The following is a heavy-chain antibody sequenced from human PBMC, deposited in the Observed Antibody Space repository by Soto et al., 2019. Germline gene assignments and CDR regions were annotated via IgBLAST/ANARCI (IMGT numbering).Heavy chain of an antibody. Sequence: QVQLVESGGGVVQPGRSLRLSCAASGFTFSSYGMHWVRQAPGKGLEWVAVIWYDGSNKYYADSVKGRFTISRDNSKNALDLPMNGLRAEDTAVYYCARSREPSYYYYMGVWGKGTTVTVSS. J-gene: IGHJ6*03. CDR3: ARSREPSYYYYMGV. D-gene: IGHD1-1*01. CDR1: GFTFSSYG. CDR2: IWYDGSNK. V-gene: IGHV3-33*01.